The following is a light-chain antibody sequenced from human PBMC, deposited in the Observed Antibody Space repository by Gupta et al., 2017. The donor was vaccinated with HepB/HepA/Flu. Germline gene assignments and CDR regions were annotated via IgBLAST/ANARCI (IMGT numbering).Light chain of an antibody. J-gene: IGKJ1*01. V-gene: IGKV3-20*01. Sequence: EIVLTQSPGTLSLSPAERATLSCRASQSVSSSYLAWYQQKPGQAPRLLIYGASNRATGIPDRFSGSGSGTDFTLTISRLEPEDFAVYYCQQYGSSPGTFGQGTKVEIK. CDR1: QSVSSSY. CDR2: GAS. CDR3: QQYGSSPGT.